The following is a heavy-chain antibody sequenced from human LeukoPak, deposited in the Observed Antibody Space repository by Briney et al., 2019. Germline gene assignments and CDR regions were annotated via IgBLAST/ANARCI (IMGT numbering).Heavy chain of an antibody. D-gene: IGHD2-2*01. CDR2: ISSSGNS. J-gene: IGHJ5*02. CDR3: ARDVGYCSSACCYVWFDP. Sequence: SETLSLTCTVSGDSISSYYWSWIRQPPGKALEWIGYISSSGNSNYNPSLNSRVTISLDTSKNQFSLRLSSVTAADTAIYHCARDVGYCSSACCYVWFDPWGQGTLVTVSS. CDR1: GDSISSYY. V-gene: IGHV4-59*01.